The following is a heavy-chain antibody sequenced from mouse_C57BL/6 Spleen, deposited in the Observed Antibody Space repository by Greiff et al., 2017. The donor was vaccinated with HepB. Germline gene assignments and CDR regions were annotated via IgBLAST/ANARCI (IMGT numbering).Heavy chain of an antibody. CDR2: IYPGDGDT. Sequence: VQLQQSGPELVKPGASVKISCKASGYAFSSSWMNWVKLRPGKGLEWIGRIYPGDGDTNYNGKFKGKATLTADKSSSTAYMQLSSLTSEDSAVYFCAGYYYGSRPYYAMDYWGQGTSVTVSS. D-gene: IGHD1-1*01. J-gene: IGHJ4*01. V-gene: IGHV1-82*01. CDR1: GYAFSSSW. CDR3: AGYYYGSRPYYAMDY.